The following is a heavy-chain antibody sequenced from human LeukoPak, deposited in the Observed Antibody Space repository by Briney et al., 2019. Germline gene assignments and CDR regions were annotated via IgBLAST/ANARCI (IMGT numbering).Heavy chain of an antibody. CDR1: GFTFSSYS. Sequence: GGSLRLSCAASGFTFSSYSMNWVRQAPGKGLEWVSYISSSSSTIYYADSVKGRFTISRDNAKNSLYLQMNSLRAEDTAVYYCARDPDAVAGTAELDPWGQGTLVTVSS. V-gene: IGHV3-48*01. CDR3: ARDPDAVAGTAELDP. J-gene: IGHJ5*02. D-gene: IGHD6-19*01. CDR2: ISSSSSTI.